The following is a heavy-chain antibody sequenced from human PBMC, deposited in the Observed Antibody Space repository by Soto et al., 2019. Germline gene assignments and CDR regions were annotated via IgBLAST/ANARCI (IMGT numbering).Heavy chain of an antibody. J-gene: IGHJ4*02. CDR2: IYYTGSA. V-gene: IGHV4-59*12. CDR3: ASSHAGAHITAAVH. CDR1: GDSISGSY. Sequence: SETLSLTCAVSGDSISGSYWSWIRQPPGRGLEWIGYIYYTGSANYNPSLMSRVTISVDTSKNQLSLKLSSVTAADTAVYYCASSHAGAHITAAVHWGQGTLVTVSS. D-gene: IGHD6-13*01.